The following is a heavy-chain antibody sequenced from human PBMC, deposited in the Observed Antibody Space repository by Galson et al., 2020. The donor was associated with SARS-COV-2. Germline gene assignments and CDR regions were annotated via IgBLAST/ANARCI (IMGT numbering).Heavy chain of an antibody. CDR2: IYSGGNT. V-gene: IGHV3-66*04. D-gene: IGHD3-10*01. J-gene: IGHJ4*02. Sequence: GGSLRFSCAASGFTISNAYMSWVRQAPGKGLEWVSIIYSGGNTYYADSVKGRFTISRDNSKNTLYLQMNSLRAEDTAVYYCARQKWSQVAQAYYYDYWGLGALVTVSS. CDR1: GFTISNAY. CDR3: ARQKWSQVAQAYYYDY.